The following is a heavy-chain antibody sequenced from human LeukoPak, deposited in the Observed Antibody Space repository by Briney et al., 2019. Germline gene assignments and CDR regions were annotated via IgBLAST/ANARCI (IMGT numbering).Heavy chain of an antibody. D-gene: IGHD3-16*01. CDR3: ARAVGTFPYYYYYYGMDV. J-gene: IGHJ6*02. Sequence: GGSLRLSCSVSGFTFSTYVMHWVRQAPGKGLEYVSAISSNGDNTYYADSVKGRFTISRDNAKNSLYLQMNSLRAEDTALYHCARAVGTFPYYYYYYGMDVWGQGTTVTVSS. CDR2: ISSNGDNT. CDR1: GFTFSTYV. V-gene: IGHV3-64*04.